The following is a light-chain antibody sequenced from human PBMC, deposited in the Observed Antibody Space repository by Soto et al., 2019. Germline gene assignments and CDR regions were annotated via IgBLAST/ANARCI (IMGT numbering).Light chain of an antibody. CDR1: QFVGNK. CDR2: GAS. Sequence: EIVMPPSPATRSVAPGEGSPLYFISSQFVGNKLAWYQQRPVQAPSLIISGASSRASGIPDMFIGSGSGTDFTLTITRLEPEDFAVYYCQQHGGSPPYTCGKG. V-gene: IGKV3-20*01. CDR3: QQHGGSPPYT. J-gene: IGKJ2*01.